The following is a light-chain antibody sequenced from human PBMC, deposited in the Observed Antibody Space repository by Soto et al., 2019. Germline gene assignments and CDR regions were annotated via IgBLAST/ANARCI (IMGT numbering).Light chain of an antibody. CDR2: AAS. V-gene: IGKV1-27*01. Sequence: DIQMTQSPSSLSASVGDRVTLTCRASQGISNYLAWYQQKPGKVPKLLIYAASTLQSGAPSRFSGSGSGTDFALTISSLQPEDVGTYYCQKYNNVPWTFGQGPKVEIK. J-gene: IGKJ1*01. CDR1: QGISNY. CDR3: QKYNNVPWT.